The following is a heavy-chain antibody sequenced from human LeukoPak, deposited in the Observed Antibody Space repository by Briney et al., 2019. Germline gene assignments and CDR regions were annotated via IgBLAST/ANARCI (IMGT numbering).Heavy chain of an antibody. V-gene: IGHV1-18*01. CDR3: ARDIAAAGTNGPPDY. CDR2: ISAYNGNT. CDR1: GYTFTSYG. J-gene: IGHJ4*02. D-gene: IGHD6-13*01. Sequence: GASVKVSCTASGYTFTSYGISWVRQAPGQGLEWMGWISAYNGNTNYAQKLQGRVTMTTDTSTSTAYMELRSLRSDDTAVYYCARDIAAAGTNGPPDYWGQGTLVTVSS.